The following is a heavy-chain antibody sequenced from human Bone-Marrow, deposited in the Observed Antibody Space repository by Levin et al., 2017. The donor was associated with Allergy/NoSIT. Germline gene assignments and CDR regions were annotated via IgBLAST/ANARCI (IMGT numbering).Heavy chain of an antibody. V-gene: IGHV4-61*01. D-gene: IGHD2-2*01. Sequence: PSETLSLTCTVSGGSVSSGSHHWSWIRQPPGRGLEWIGCIHYSGSTKYNPSLKSRVTISVDTSKNQASLKLSSLTAADTAIYYCARDRVIPATGGNYYYYGMDVWGQGTTVTVSS. CDR3: ARDRVIPATGGNYYYYGMDV. J-gene: IGHJ6*02. CDR1: GGSVSSGSHH. CDR2: IHYSGST.